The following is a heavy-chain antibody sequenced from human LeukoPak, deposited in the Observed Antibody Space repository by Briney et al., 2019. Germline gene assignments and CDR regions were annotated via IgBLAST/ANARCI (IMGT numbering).Heavy chain of an antibody. D-gene: IGHD3-10*01. V-gene: IGHV3-7*01. CDR2: IKQDGSEK. CDR3: ARHPPAPLYGSGSFDY. Sequence: PGGSLRLSCAASGFTFSSYWMSWVRQAPGKGLEWVANIKQDGSEKYYVDSVKGRFTISRDNAKISLYLQMNSLRAEDTAVYYCARHPPAPLYGSGSFDYWGQGTLVTVSS. J-gene: IGHJ4*02. CDR1: GFTFSSYW.